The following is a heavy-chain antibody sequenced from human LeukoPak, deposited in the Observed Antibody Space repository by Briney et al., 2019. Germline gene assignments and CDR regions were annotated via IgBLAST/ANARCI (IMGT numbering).Heavy chain of an antibody. CDR1: GFTFSSYA. Sequence: PGGSLRLSCAASGFTFSSYAMSWVRQAPGKGLEWVSAISGSGGSTYYADSVKGRFTISRDNSKNTLYLQMNSLRAEDTAVYYCALVSGVAGSLDVWGQGTTVTVSS. CDR2: ISGSGGST. J-gene: IGHJ6*02. V-gene: IGHV3-23*01. CDR3: ALVSGVAGSLDV. D-gene: IGHD6-19*01.